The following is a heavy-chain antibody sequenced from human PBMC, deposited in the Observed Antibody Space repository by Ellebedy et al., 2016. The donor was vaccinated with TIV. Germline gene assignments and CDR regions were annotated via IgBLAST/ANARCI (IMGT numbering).Heavy chain of an antibody. J-gene: IGHJ4*02. CDR3: ARDLRGSLKGGY. CDR1: GYSFSIFG. V-gene: IGHV1-18*04. CDR2: ISIYNGNT. D-gene: IGHD2-8*01. Sequence: AASVKVSCKASGYSFSIFGFSWVRQAPGQGLEWMGWISIYNGNTKYSQKFQGRVNMTTDTYTTKVYMELRSLRSDDTAVYYCARDLRGSLKGGYWGQGTLVTVSS.